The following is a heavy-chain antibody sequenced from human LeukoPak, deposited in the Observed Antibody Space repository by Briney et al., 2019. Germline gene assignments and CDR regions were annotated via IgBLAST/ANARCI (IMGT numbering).Heavy chain of an antibody. J-gene: IGHJ4*02. CDR3: ARGVPAAHKIFDY. CDR2: IRSKANSYAT. V-gene: IGHV3-73*01. D-gene: IGHD2-2*01. CDR1: GFTFSGSA. Sequence: PGGSLRLSCAASGFTFSGSAMHWVRQASGKGLEWVGRIRSKANSYATAYAASVKGRFTISRDDSKNTAYLQMNSLKTEDTAVYYCARGVPAAHKIFDYWGQGTLVTVSS.